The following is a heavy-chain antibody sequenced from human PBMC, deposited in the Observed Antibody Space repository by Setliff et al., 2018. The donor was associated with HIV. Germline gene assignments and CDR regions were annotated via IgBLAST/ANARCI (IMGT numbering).Heavy chain of an antibody. D-gene: IGHD4-4*01. Sequence: ASVKVSCKTSGYTFTSYDINWVRQATGQGLEWMGWMNPNSGNRGYAQKFQGRVTISRNTSISTAYMELSGLRSEDTAVYYCARDAFDYTAYYYSYMDVWGKGTTVTVSS. CDR1: GYTFTSYD. J-gene: IGHJ6*03. V-gene: IGHV1-8*03. CDR2: MNPNSGNR. CDR3: ARDAFDYTAYYYSYMDV.